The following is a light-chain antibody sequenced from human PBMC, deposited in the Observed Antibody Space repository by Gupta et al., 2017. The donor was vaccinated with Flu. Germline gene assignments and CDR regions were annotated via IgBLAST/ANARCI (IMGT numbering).Light chain of an antibody. CDR2: EAS. V-gene: IGKV1-39*01. CDR1: QRIANF. CDR3: QKSCSSSWT. J-gene: IGKJ1*01. Sequence: IHMSQTPSSLSGSVGDRVTISWRASQRIANFSNWYQQKPRKAPKLLICEASRLPSGVPSRFSGSGFGSEFTLTISSLQPDDSGTYYCQKSCSSSWTFGQGTKVKIK.